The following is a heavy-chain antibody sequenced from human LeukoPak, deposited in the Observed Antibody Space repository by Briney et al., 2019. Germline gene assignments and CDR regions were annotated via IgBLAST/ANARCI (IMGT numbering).Heavy chain of an antibody. J-gene: IGHJ4*02. D-gene: IGHD2-2*01. CDR2: INPNSGGT. CDR3: ARANALYCSSTTCLFDY. V-gene: IGHV1-2*04. Sequence: GASVKVSCKASGYTFTGYYMHWVRQAPGQGLEWMGWINPNSGGTYFAQKFQGWVTMTRDTSISTAYMELSRLTSDDTAVYYCARANALYCSSTTCLFDYWGQGTLVTVSS. CDR1: GYTFTGYY.